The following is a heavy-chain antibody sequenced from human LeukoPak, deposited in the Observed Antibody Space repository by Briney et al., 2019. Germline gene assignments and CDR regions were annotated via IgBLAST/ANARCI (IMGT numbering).Heavy chain of an antibody. J-gene: IGHJ6*02. CDR1: GGSISSYY. CDR2: IYYSGST. CDR3: ARPSWSEGGMDG. V-gene: IGHV4-59*08. Sequence: SETLSLTCTVSGGSISSYYRSWIRQPPGKGLEWIGYIYYSGSTNYNPSLKSRVTISVDTSKNQFSLKLTSVTAADTAVYYCARPSWSEGGMDGWGQGTTVTVSS.